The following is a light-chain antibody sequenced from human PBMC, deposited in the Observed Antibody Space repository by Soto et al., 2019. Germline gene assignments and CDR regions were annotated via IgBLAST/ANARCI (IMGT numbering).Light chain of an antibody. CDR3: QQYNNWWT. Sequence: EIVLTQSPVILSLSPGERASLSCGASQSISSSFLAWYQQKPGQAPRLLIYGASTRATGIPARFSGSGSGTEFTLTISSLQSEDFAVYYCQQYNNWWTFGQGTKVDIK. J-gene: IGKJ1*01. CDR1: QSISSS. CDR2: GAS. V-gene: IGKV3-15*01.